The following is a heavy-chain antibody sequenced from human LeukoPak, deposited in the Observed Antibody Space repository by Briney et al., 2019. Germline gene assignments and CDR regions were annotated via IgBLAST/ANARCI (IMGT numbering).Heavy chain of an antibody. Sequence: GGSLRLSCAASGFTFSSYAMSWVRQAPGKGLEWVSGISGSGGSTYYADSVKGRFTISRDNSKNTLYLQMNSLRAEDTAVYYCVKPAVSGWYYFDYWGQGTLVTVSS. V-gene: IGHV3-23*01. J-gene: IGHJ4*02. CDR2: ISGSGGST. CDR1: GFTFSSYA. CDR3: VKPAVSGWYYFDY. D-gene: IGHD6-19*01.